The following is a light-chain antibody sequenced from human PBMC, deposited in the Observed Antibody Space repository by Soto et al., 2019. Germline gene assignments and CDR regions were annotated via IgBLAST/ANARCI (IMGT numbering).Light chain of an antibody. CDR2: CAS. V-gene: IGKV3-20*01. J-gene: IGKJ5*01. CDR1: QSFGSSH. CDR3: QQYGSSSIT. Sequence: EIVLTQSPGTLSLSPGERATLSCRASQSFGSSHLAWYQQKPGQAPRLLIYCASTRVTGTPDRFSGSGSGTDFTLTISRLESDDSAVYYCQQYGSSSITFGQGTRLEI.